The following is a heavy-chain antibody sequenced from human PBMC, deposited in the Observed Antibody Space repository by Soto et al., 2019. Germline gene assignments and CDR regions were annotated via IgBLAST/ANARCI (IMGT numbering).Heavy chain of an antibody. CDR2: INPSDGSA. CDR3: ARVQFASVWRYAGDY. CDR1: GYTFTTYY. Sequence: QVQLVQSGAEVKKPGASVKVSCKASGYTFTTYYMHWVRQAPGQGLEWLGIINPSDGSATYAQKFQGRVTITRDTSTSTVYMDLSSLTSEDTAVYYSARVQFASVWRYAGDYWGQGTLVTVSS. D-gene: IGHD3-16*01. V-gene: IGHV1-46*01. J-gene: IGHJ4*02.